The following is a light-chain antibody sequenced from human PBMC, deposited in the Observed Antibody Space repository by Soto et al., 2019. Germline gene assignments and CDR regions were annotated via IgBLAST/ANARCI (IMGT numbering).Light chain of an antibody. Sequence: EVVMTQSPATLSVSPGERATLSCRASQSVSSNLAWYHQKPGQAPRLLIYGASTRATGIPARFSGSGSGTEFTLTISSLQSEDFAVYYCQQYNNWPLSTFGQGTKLEIK. CDR3: QQYNNWPLST. V-gene: IGKV3-15*01. CDR1: QSVSSN. J-gene: IGKJ2*01. CDR2: GAS.